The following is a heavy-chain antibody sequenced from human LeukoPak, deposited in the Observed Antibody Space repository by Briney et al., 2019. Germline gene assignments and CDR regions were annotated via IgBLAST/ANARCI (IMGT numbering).Heavy chain of an antibody. D-gene: IGHD3-22*01. CDR1: GFTFSSYE. CDR3: ARAQYYYDSSRIDY. CDR2: ISSSGSTI. Sequence: GGSLRLSCAASGFTFSSYEMNWVRQAPGKGLEWVSYISSSGSTIYYADSVKGRFTISRDNAKNSLYLQMNSLRAEDTAVYYCARAQYYYDSSRIDYWGQGALVTVSS. J-gene: IGHJ4*02. V-gene: IGHV3-48*03.